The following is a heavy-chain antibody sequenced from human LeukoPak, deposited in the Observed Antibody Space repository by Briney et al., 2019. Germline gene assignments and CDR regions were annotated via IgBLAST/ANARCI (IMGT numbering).Heavy chain of an antibody. V-gene: IGHV4-39*01. J-gene: IGHJ4*02. CDR3: ARLWSGDYYFAY. D-gene: IGHD3-3*01. CDR2: IYYSGST. Sequence: SETLSLTCTVSGGSISSSSYYWGWIRQPPGKGLEWIGSIYYSGSTYYNPSLKSRVTISVDTSKNQFSLKLSSVTAADTAVYYRARLWSGDYYFAYWGQGTLVTVSS. CDR1: GGSISSSSYY.